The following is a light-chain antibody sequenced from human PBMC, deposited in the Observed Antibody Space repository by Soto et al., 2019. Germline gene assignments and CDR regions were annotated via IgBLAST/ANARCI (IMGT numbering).Light chain of an antibody. CDR3: QQYNDHPFT. J-gene: IGKJ3*01. CDR2: DAS. CDR1: QGIRNS. V-gene: IGKV1-16*02. Sequence: DIQMTQSPSSLSASVGDRVTITCRASQGIRNSLTWFRQKPGKTPKSLIYDASSLQSGVPSKFSGSGSGTEFTLTISSLQPEDFGTYYCQQYNDHPFTFGPGTKVDIK.